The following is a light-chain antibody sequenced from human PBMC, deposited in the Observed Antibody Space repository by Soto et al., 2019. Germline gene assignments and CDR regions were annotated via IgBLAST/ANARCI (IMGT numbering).Light chain of an antibody. CDR3: QQRLNWPPG. J-gene: IGKJ1*01. Sequence: EIVLAQSPGTLSLSPGERATLSCRASQSVSSSYLAWYQQKPGRSPRLLIFGAFMRATGIPDRFSGSGSGTDFTLTISRLEPEDFAVYYCQQRLNWPPGFGQGTKVDI. CDR2: GAF. V-gene: IGKV3D-20*02. CDR1: QSVSSSY.